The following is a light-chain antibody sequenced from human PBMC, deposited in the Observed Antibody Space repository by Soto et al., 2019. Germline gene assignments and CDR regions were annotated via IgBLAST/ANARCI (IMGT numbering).Light chain of an antibody. CDR1: QSVSSS. CDR3: QQYNNWWT. V-gene: IGKV3-15*01. Sequence: DILMTQPPDTLSLSTGERATLSCRASQSVSSSLAWYQQKPGQAPRLLIYGASTRATGIPARFSGSGSGTEFTLTINSLQSEDFAVYYCQQYNNWWTFGQGTKVDIK. J-gene: IGKJ1*01. CDR2: GAS.